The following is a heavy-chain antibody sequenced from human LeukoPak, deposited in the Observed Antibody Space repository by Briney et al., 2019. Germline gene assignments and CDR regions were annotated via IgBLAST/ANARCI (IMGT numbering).Heavy chain of an antibody. V-gene: IGHV1-2*02. D-gene: IGHD5-18*01. Sequence: ASVKVSCKASGYTFTGYYMHWVRQAPGQGLEWMGWINPNSGGTNYAQKFQGRVTMTRDTSISTAYMELSRLRSDDTAVYYCAKAGSYSYGYFNGWFDPWGQGTLVTVSS. CDR3: AKAGSYSYGYFNGWFDP. J-gene: IGHJ5*02. CDR2: INPNSGGT. CDR1: GYTFTGYY.